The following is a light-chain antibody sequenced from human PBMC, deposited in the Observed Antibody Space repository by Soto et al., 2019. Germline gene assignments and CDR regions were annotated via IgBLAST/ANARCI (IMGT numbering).Light chain of an antibody. Sequence: QSALTQPASVSGSPGQSITISCTGTSSDVGGYNYVSWYKQHPGKAPKLMIYEVTKRPSGVSNRFSGSKSGNTASLTISGLQAEDEADYYRSSYTGSSTLYVFGTGTKVTVL. CDR3: SSYTGSSTLYV. CDR1: SSDVGGYNY. CDR2: EVT. V-gene: IGLV2-14*01. J-gene: IGLJ1*01.